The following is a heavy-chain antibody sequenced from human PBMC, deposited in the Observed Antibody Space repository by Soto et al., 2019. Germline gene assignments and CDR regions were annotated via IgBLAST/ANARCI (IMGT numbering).Heavy chain of an antibody. CDR1: GFTFSSYA. D-gene: IGHD4-17*01. Sequence: PGGSLRLSCAASGFTFSSYAMHWVRQAPGKGLGWVAVISYDGSNKYYADSVKGRFTISRDNSKNTLYLQMNSLRAEDTAVYYCASRFTVTTGVDYGMDVWGQGTTVTVSS. J-gene: IGHJ6*02. V-gene: IGHV3-30-3*01. CDR3: ASRFTVTTGVDYGMDV. CDR2: ISYDGSNK.